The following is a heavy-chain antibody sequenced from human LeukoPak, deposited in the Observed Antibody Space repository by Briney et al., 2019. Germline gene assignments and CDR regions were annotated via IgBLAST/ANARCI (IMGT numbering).Heavy chain of an antibody. D-gene: IGHD1-26*01. V-gene: IGHV3-53*01. CDR3: ARDRKVGANEYDY. CDR1: GFTVSSNY. CDR2: IYSGGST. J-gene: IGHJ4*02. Sequence: GGSLSLSCAASGFTVSSNYMSWVRQAPGKGLEWVSVIYSGGSTYYADSVKGRFTISRDNSKNTLYLQMNSLRAEDTAVYYCARDRKVGANEYDYWGQGTLVTVSS.